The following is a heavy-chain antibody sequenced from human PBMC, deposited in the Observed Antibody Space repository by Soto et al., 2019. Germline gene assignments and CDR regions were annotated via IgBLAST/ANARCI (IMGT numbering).Heavy chain of an antibody. CDR3: ARVGQYYDYVWGSYRESSWFDP. CDR1: GFTFSSYW. V-gene: IGHV3-7*05. D-gene: IGHD3-16*01. Sequence: GESLKISCAASGFTFSSYWMSWVRQAPGKGLEWVANIKQDGSEKYYVDSVKGRFTISRDNAKNSLYLQMNSLRAEDTAVYYCARVGQYYDYVWGSYRESSWFDPWGQGTLVTVSS. CDR2: IKQDGSEK. J-gene: IGHJ5*02.